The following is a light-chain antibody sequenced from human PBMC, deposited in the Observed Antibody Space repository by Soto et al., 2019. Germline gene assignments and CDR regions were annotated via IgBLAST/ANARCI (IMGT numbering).Light chain of an antibody. CDR3: LQHDNVPT. Sequence: DIQMTNSPSSLSASVGDRVTITCQASQDISNSLSWYQQKPGKAPKLLITDAATLEAGVPSRFSGSGSGTDFTFTISSLQPEDIATYFCLQHDNVPTFGLGTKLEVK. CDR1: QDISNS. CDR2: DAA. V-gene: IGKV1-33*01. J-gene: IGKJ2*01.